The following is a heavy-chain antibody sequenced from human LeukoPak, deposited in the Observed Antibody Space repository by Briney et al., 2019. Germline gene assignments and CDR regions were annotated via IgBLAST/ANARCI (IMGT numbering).Heavy chain of an antibody. CDR1: RGSISSGGYY. V-gene: IGHV4-31*03. D-gene: IGHD4-23*01. J-gene: IGHJ3*02. Sequence: SETLPLTCTVSRGSISSGGYYWSWIRQHPGKGLEWIGYIYYSGSTYYDPSLKSRVTISVDTSKNQFSLKLSSVTAADTAVYYCARDLDGNRAFDIWGQGTMVTVSS. CDR2: IYYSGST. CDR3: ARDLDGNRAFDI.